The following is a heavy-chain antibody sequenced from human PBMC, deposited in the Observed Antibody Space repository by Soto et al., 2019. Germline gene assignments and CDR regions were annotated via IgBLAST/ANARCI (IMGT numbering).Heavy chain of an antibody. D-gene: IGHD3-22*01. Sequence: SGPTLVNPTQTLTLTCTFSGFSLSTSGVGVGWIRQPPGKALEWLALIYWNDDKRYSPSLKSRLTINKDTSKNQVGLTMTNMDPVDTATYPCAHSPFYDHSGYPDYWGQGTLVTVSS. CDR3: AHSPFYDHSGYPDY. J-gene: IGHJ4*02. V-gene: IGHV2-5*01. CDR2: IYWNDDK. CDR1: GFSLSTSGVG.